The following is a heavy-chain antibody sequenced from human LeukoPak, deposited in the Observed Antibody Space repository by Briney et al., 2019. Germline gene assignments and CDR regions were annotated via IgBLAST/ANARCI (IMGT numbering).Heavy chain of an antibody. CDR2: IYYSGST. V-gene: IGHV4-59*08. CDR3: ARHPSVLGGDYVLYYFDY. CDR1: GGSISSYY. D-gene: IGHD2-21*02. J-gene: IGHJ4*02. Sequence: SETLSLTCTVSGGSISSYYWSWIRQPPGKGLEWIGYIYYSGSTNYNPSLKSRVTISVDTSKNQFSLKLSSVTAADTAVYYCARHPSVLGGDYVLYYFDYWGQGTLVTVSS.